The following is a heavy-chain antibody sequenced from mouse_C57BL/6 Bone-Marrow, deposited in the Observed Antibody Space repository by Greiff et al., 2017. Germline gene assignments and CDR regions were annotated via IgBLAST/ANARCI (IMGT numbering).Heavy chain of an antibody. CDR3: ARGSSYAYYYAMDY. D-gene: IGHD1-1*01. Sequence: QVQLQQPGAELVKPGASVQLSCKASGYTFTSYWMHWVKQRPGRGLEWIGRIDPNSGGTKYNEKFKSKATLTVDQPSSTAYMQLSSLTSEDSAVYYCARGSSYAYYYAMDYWGQGTSVTVSS. J-gene: IGHJ4*01. V-gene: IGHV1-72*01. CDR2: IDPNSGGT. CDR1: GYTFTSYW.